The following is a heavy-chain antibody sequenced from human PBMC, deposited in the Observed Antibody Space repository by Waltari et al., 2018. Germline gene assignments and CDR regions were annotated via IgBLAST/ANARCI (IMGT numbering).Heavy chain of an antibody. CDR3: ARHRRYYDYVWGGYYFDY. CDR1: GGSISSSSYY. V-gene: IGHV4-39*01. D-gene: IGHD3-16*01. J-gene: IGHJ4*02. CDR2: IYYSGST. Sequence: QLQLQESGPGLVKPSETLSLTCTVSGGSISSSSYYWGWIRQPPGKGLEWIGRIYYSGSTYYNPSLKSRVTISVDTSKNQFSLKLSSVTAADTAVYYCARHRRYYDYVWGGYYFDYWGQGTLVTVSS.